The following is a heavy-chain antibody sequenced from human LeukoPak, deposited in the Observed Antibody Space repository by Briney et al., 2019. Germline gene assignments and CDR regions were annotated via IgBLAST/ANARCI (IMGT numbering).Heavy chain of an antibody. D-gene: IGHD6-6*01. J-gene: IGHJ5*02. CDR3: ARDLFRIAARGWKWFDP. Sequence: ASVKVSCKASGYTFNSYAITWVRQAPGQGLEWMGWISTYNGITSYAQKLQGRVTMTTDTSSTTAYMELRSLRSDDTALYYCARDLFRIAARGWKWFDPWGQGTLVTVSS. CDR2: ISTYNGIT. V-gene: IGHV1-18*01. CDR1: GYTFNSYA.